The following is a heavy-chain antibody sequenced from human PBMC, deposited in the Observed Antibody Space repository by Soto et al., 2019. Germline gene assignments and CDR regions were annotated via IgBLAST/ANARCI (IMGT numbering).Heavy chain of an antibody. J-gene: IGHJ6*02. CDR1: GFTFSSYG. Sequence: GSLRLSCAASGFTFSSYGMHWVRQDPGKGLEWVAVISYDGSNKYYADSVKGRFTISRDNSKNTLYLQMNSLRAEDTAVYYCAKDRWGSGYRYYYYYGMDVWGQGTTVTVSS. CDR3: AKDRWGSGYRYYYYYGMDV. V-gene: IGHV3-30*18. D-gene: IGHD5-12*01. CDR2: ISYDGSNK.